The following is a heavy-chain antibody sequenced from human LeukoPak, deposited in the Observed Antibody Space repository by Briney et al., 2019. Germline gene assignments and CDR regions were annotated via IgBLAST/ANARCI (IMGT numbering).Heavy chain of an antibody. CDR1: GFTFSIYG. CDR2: IRHDESNN. CDR3: AKDRWATQTTYDAFDI. D-gene: IGHD1-1*01. J-gene: IGHJ3*02. Sequence: GGSLTLSCAASGFTFSIYGMHWVRQAPGKGLEWVAFIRHDESNNYYADSVKGRFTISRDTSNNTLYLQLNSLRAEDTAVYYCAKDRWATQTTYDAFDIWGQGTMVTVSS. V-gene: IGHV3-30*02.